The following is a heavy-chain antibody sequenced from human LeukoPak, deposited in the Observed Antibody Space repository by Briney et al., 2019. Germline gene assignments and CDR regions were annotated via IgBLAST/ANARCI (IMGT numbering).Heavy chain of an antibody. V-gene: IGHV3-30*02. D-gene: IGHD3-3*01. CDR1: GFTFSSYG. J-gene: IGHJ3*02. Sequence: GGSLRLSRAASGFTFSSYGMHWVRQAPGKGLEWVAFIRYDGSNKYYADSVKGRFTISRDNSKNTLYLQMNSLRAEDTAVYYCAKDIYDFWSGYLSYDAFDIWGQGTMVTVSS. CDR2: IRYDGSNK. CDR3: AKDIYDFWSGYLSYDAFDI.